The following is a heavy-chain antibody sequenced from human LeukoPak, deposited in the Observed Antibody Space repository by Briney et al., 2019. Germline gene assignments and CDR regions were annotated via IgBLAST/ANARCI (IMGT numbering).Heavy chain of an antibody. CDR1: GFTFSSYA. CDR2: ISGSGGST. CDR3: AKADPVAAAGSFDY. V-gene: IGHV3-23*01. Sequence: RTGGSLRLSCAASGFTFSSYAMSWVRQAPGKGLEWVTAISGSGGSTYYADSVKGRFTISRDNSKNTLYLQMNSLRAEDTAVYYCAKADPVAAAGSFDYWGQGTLVTVSS. D-gene: IGHD6-13*01. J-gene: IGHJ4*02.